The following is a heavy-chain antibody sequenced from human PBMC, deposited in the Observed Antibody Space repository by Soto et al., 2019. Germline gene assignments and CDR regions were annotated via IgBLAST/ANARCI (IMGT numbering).Heavy chain of an antibody. CDR1: GFTFSSYG. Sequence: GGSLRLSCAASGFTFSSYGMHWVRQAPGKGLEWVAVIWYDGSNKYYADSVKGRFTISRDNSKNTLYLQMNSLRAEDTAVYYCARGSLVNYGDYGGMDYYYYMDVWGKGTTVTVSS. J-gene: IGHJ6*03. CDR3: ARGSLVNYGDYGGMDYYYYMDV. V-gene: IGHV3-33*01. D-gene: IGHD4-17*01. CDR2: IWYDGSNK.